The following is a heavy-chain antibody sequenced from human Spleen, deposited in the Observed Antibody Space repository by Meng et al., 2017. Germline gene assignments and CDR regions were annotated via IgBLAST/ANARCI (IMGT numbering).Heavy chain of an antibody. CDR3: ARVMTTVVTQYTLDY. CDR2: IYYIETT. J-gene: IGHJ4*02. CDR1: GASVSSGSYY. Sequence: SETLSLTCTVSGASVSSGSYYWSWIRQSPGKGLEWIGYIYYIETTNYNPSLKSRVTISVDTSKNQFSLKLSSVTAADTAVYYCARVMTTVVTQYTLDYWGQGTLVTVSS. V-gene: IGHV4-61*01. D-gene: IGHD4-23*01.